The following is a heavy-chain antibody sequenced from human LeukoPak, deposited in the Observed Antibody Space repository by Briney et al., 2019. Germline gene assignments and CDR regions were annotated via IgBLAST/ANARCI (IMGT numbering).Heavy chain of an antibody. Sequence: AASVKVSCKASGYTFTTYYMHWVRQVPGQGLEWMGWINPNGGGTNYAQKFQGRVTMTRDTSISTAYMELSRLRSDDTAVYFCARRCDTSSYYTYYFDYWGQGTLVTVSS. CDR3: ARRCDTSSYYTYYFDY. J-gene: IGHJ4*02. CDR2: INPNGGGT. CDR1: GYTFTTYY. V-gene: IGHV1-2*02. D-gene: IGHD3-22*01.